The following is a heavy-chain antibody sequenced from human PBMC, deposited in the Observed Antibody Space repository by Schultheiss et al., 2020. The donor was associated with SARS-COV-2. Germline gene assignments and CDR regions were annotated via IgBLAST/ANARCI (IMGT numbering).Heavy chain of an antibody. CDR1: GFTFSSYG. D-gene: IGHD6-13*01. V-gene: IGHV3-33*01. Sequence: GESLKISCAASGFTFSSYGMHWVRQAPGKGLEWVAVIWYDGSNKYYADSVKGRFTISRDNSKNTLYLQMNSLRAEDTAVYYCARALIAAAGPKPKPYYYYGMDVWGQGTTVTVSS. J-gene: IGHJ6*02. CDR3: ARALIAAAGPKPKPYYYYGMDV. CDR2: IWYDGSNK.